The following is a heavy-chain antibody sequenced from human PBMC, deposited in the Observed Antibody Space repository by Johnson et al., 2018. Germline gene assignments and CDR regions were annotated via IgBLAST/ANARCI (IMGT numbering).Heavy chain of an antibody. J-gene: IGHJ6*02. D-gene: IGHD3-3*01. CDR3: ARDGADSDFWSPVYGMDG. CDR2: INPSGGST. CDR1: GYTFTSKY. Sequence: QVQLVESGAEVKTPGASVKVSCKASGYTFTSKYMHWVRQAPGQGLEWMGIINPSGGSTSYAQKFQGRVTITRDTSTSTVYLELSSLGCEDTAVYYGARDGADSDFWSPVYGMDGWGQGTTVTVSS. V-gene: IGHV1-46*01.